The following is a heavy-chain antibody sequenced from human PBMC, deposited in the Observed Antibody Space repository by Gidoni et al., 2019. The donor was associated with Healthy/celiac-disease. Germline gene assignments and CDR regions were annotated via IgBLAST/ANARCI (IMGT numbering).Heavy chain of an antibody. D-gene: IGHD3-10*01. CDR1: GGSFSGYY. Sequence: QVQLQQWGAGLLKPSETLSLTCAVYGGSFSGYYWSWIRQPPGKGLEWIGEINHSGSTNYNPSLKSRVTISVDTSKNQFSLKLSSVTAADTAVYYCARGGNGYYGSRSYSRPLDYWGQGTLVTVSS. J-gene: IGHJ4*02. CDR2: INHSGST. V-gene: IGHV4-34*01. CDR3: ARGGNGYYGSRSYSRPLDY.